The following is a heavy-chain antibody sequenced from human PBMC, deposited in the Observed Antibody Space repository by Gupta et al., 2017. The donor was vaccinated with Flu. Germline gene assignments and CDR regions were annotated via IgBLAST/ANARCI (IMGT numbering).Heavy chain of an antibody. CDR1: GFTFSSYG. Sequence: QVQLVESGGGVVQPGRSLRLSCPASGFTFSSYGMHWVRQAPGKGLEWVEGIWYDGSNKYYADSGKGRFTISRDNSKNTRYLQMNSLRAEDTAVYYCARSRGGMVRGVTRYYYYGMDVWGQGTTGTVS. CDR2: IWYDGSNK. D-gene: IGHD3-10*01. V-gene: IGHV3-33*01. J-gene: IGHJ6*02. CDR3: ARSRGGMVRGVTRYYYYGMDV.